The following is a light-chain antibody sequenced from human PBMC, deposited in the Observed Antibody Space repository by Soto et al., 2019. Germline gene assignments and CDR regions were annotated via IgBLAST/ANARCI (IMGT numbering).Light chain of an antibody. CDR2: DVS. V-gene: IGKV3-11*01. CDR3: HQRYNWPRVT. Sequence: ESVLTQSPATLSLSPGERATRSCRSSQSVSNSLAWYQQKPGQPPRLLIYDVSNRATGIPARSSGSGSGTDFTLTITSLEPEDFAVYFCHQRYNWPRVTFGQGTRLEIK. J-gene: IGKJ5*01. CDR1: QSVSNS.